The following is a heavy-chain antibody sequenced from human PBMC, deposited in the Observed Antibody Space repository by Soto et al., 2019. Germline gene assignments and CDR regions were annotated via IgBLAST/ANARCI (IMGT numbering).Heavy chain of an antibody. J-gene: IGHJ4*02. V-gene: IGHV3-11*01. CDR1: GVTFSDDC. D-gene: IGHD1-1*01. CDR2: ISGSSSAI. CDR3: ARDGMNWNDLQY. Sequence: PGGSLRLSCAASGVTFSDDCMTWSRQAPGKGLEWVSHISGSSSAIQYADSVKGRFTISRDNTRNSLYLHMDSLTAEDTAVYYCARDGMNWNDLQYSGPAPLVTVSS.